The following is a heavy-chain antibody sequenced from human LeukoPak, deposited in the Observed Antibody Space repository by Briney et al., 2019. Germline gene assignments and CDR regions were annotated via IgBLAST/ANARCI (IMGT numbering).Heavy chain of an antibody. V-gene: IGHV4-39*01. D-gene: IGHD2-2*02. CDR2: IYYSGST. CDR3: ARGFCSSTSCYIGY. CDR1: GGPISSSSYY. J-gene: IGHJ4*02. Sequence: PSETLSLTCTASGGPISSSSYYWGWIRQPPGKGLEWIGSIYYSGSTYYNPSLKSRVTISVDTSKNQFSLKLSSVTAADTAVYYCARGFCSSTSCYIGYWGQGTLVTVSS.